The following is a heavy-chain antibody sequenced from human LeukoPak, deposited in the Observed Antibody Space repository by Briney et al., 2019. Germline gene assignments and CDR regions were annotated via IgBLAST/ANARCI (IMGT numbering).Heavy chain of an antibody. Sequence: SETLSLTCTVSGGSISSYYWSWIRQPAGKGLEWIGRIYTSGSTNYNPSLKSRVTMSVDTSKNQFSLKLSSVTAADTAVYYCASGGSSSMYYYMDVWGKGTTVTGSS. CDR1: GGSISSYY. D-gene: IGHD6-6*01. J-gene: IGHJ6*03. V-gene: IGHV4-4*07. CDR2: IYTSGST. CDR3: ASGGSSSMYYYMDV.